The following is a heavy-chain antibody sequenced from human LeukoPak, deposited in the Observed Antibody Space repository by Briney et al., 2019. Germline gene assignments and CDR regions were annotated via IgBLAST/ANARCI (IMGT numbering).Heavy chain of an antibody. CDR3: ARVAVPTGTHYYYMDV. CDR2: IYYSGST. J-gene: IGHJ6*03. CDR1: GYSISSGYY. D-gene: IGHD1-1*01. Sequence: SETLSLTCTVSGYSISSGYYWGWIRQPPGKGLEWIGYIYYSGSTNYNPSLKSRVTISVDTSKNQFSLKLSSVTAADTAVYYCARVAVPTGTHYYYMDVWGEGTTVTISS. V-gene: IGHV4-38-2*02.